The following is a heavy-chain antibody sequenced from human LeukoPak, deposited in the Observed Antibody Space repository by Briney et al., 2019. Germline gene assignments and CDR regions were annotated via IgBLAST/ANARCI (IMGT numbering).Heavy chain of an antibody. CDR3: ARVVSSSWYLTFLDY. V-gene: IGHV7-4-1*02. Sequence: ASVKVSCKASGYTFTSYAMNWVRQAPGQGLEWMGWINTNTGNPTYAQGFTGRFVFSLDTSVSTAYLQISSLKAEGTAVYYCARVVSSSWYLTFLDYWGQGTLVTVSS. CDR1: GYTFTSYA. D-gene: IGHD6-13*01. CDR2: INTNTGNP. J-gene: IGHJ4*02.